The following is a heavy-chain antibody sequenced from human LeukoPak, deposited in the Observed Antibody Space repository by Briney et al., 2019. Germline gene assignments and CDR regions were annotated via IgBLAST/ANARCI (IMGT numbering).Heavy chain of an antibody. CDR2: IYHSGST. D-gene: IGHD5-24*01. Sequence: SETLSLTCTVSGYSISSGCYWGWIRQPPGKGLEWIGSIYHSGSTYYNPSLKSRVTISVDPSKNQFSLKLSSVTAADTAVYYCARARREMVDYWGQGTLVTVSS. CDR3: ARARREMVDY. CDR1: GYSISSGCY. V-gene: IGHV4-38-2*02. J-gene: IGHJ4*02.